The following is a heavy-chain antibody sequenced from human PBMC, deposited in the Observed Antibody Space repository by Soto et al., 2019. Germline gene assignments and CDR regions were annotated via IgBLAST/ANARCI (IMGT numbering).Heavy chain of an antibody. J-gene: IGHJ3*02. D-gene: IGHD1-1*01. CDR1: GGSISTSRSY. CDR2: IFYSGST. Sequence: PSETLSLTCNVSGGSISTSRSYWAWIRQPPGRGLEWLANIFYSGSTYYNPSLASRVTVSVDTSKNEFSLKLRSVTAADTAVYYCARQPTTEAFDIWGQGTMVTVSS. CDR3: ARQPTTEAFDI. V-gene: IGHV4-39*01.